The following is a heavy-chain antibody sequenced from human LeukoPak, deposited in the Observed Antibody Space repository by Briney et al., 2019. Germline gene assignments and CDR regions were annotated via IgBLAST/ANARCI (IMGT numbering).Heavy chain of an antibody. CDR2: IKNDGTEK. Sequence: GGSLRLSCAASGFSFSNYWMTWIRQAPGKGLEWVANIKNDGTEKYYVDSVKGRFTISRDKSKNTLYLQMNSLRADDTAVYYCAKDLLRWSFDYWGQGTLVTVSS. J-gene: IGHJ4*02. V-gene: IGHV3-7*03. CDR3: AKDLLRWSFDY. CDR1: GFSFSNYW. D-gene: IGHD4-23*01.